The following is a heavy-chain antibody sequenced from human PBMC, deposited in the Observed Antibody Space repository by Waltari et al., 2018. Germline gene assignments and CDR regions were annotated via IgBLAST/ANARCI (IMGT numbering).Heavy chain of an antibody. CDR3: ARLGGNSPDY. CDR1: GYTFSNYD. V-gene: IGHV1-8*02. CDR2: MNPKSGNT. J-gene: IGHJ4*02. Sequence: QVQLVQSGAEVKKPGASVKVSCKASGYTFSNYDINWVRQATGQGLEWMGWMNPKSGNTGYAQKFQGRITITRSTSISTAYMELSSLRSEDTAVYYCARLGGNSPDYWGQGTLVTVSS. D-gene: IGHD2-21*02.